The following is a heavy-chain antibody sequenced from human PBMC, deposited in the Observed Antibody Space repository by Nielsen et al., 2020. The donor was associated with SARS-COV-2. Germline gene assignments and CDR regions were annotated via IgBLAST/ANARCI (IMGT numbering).Heavy chain of an antibody. D-gene: IGHD2-15*01. CDR2: ISYDGNKR. Sequence: GESLKISCAASGFGFNNHGMHWVRQTPDKGLEWVALISYDGNKRHYADSVKGRFTISRDNSKNTLYLEMDSLRSEDTAVYFCAKDGGGAWATYYGLDVWGQGTTVTVPS. CDR3: AKDGGGAWATYYGLDV. J-gene: IGHJ6*02. CDR1: GFGFNNHG. V-gene: IGHV3-30*18.